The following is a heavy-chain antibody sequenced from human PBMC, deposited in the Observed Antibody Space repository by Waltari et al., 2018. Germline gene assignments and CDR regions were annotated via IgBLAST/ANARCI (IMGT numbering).Heavy chain of an antibody. D-gene: IGHD2-15*01. CDR1: W. CDR2: VQRSGRT. Sequence: WWSWVRQSPRKGLEWIGQVQRSGRTNYNPSFASRVSVSVDTSTNQFSLKVNSATAADTAVYFCARDRGRGIYLDSWGQGVLVTVSP. J-gene: IGHJ4*02. V-gene: IGHV4-4*01. CDR3: ARDRGRGIYLDS.